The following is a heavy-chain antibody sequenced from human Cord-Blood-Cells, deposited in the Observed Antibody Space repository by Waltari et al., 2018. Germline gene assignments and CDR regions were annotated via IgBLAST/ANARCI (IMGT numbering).Heavy chain of an antibody. D-gene: IGHD6-13*01. Sequence: EVQLVESGGGWVQPGGSLRLSGAASGFTFGGYEMTWVGRAPGKGLEWVPYISSSGSTMYYADSVKGRFTISRDNAKNSLYLQMNSLRAEDTAVYYCASSGIAAAGTIYWGQGTLVTVSS. V-gene: IGHV3-48*03. CDR1: GFTFGGYE. J-gene: IGHJ4*02. CDR3: ASSGIAAAGTIY. CDR2: ISSSGSTM.